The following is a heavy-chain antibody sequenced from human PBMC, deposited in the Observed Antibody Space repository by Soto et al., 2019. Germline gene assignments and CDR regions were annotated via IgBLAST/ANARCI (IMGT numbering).Heavy chain of an antibody. J-gene: IGHJ3*02. CDR3: ARGRGGSYGGNSAHFDI. CDR2: IWYDGSKN. CDR1: GFTFSGFG. V-gene: IGHV3-33*01. Sequence: QVQLVESGGGVVQPGTSLRLSCEASGFTFSGFGMHWVRQAPGKGLEWVAVIWYDGSKNYYADCVKGRFTISRDISKNALYLQMNSLRAEDTAVYYCARGRGGSYGGNSAHFDIWGQGTLVTVSS. D-gene: IGHD4-17*01.